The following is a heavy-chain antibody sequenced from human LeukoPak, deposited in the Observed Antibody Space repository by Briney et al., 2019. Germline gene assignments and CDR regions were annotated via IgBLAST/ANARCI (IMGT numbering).Heavy chain of an antibody. Sequence: NASETLSLTCTVSGYSISSGYYWGWIRQPPGKGLEWIGSIYHSGSTYYNPSLKSRVTISVDTSKNQFSLKLSSVTAADTAVYYCARAPYGDYVFDAFDIWGQGTMVTVSS. CDR3: ARAPYGDYVFDAFDI. D-gene: IGHD4-17*01. CDR2: IYHSGST. CDR1: GYSISSGYY. V-gene: IGHV4-38-2*02. J-gene: IGHJ3*02.